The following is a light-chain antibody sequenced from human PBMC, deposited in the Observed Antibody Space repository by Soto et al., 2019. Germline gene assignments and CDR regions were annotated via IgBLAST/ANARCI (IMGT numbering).Light chain of an antibody. V-gene: IGLV2-14*01. CDR3: NSYTTTSTYV. J-gene: IGLJ1*01. CDR2: EVT. Sequence: QSALTQPASVSGSPGQSITISCTGTSSGVGGYNYVSWYQHHPGEAPKLMIFEVTKRPSGVSNRFSGSKSGNTASLTISGLQAEDEADYFCNSYTTTSTYVFGSGTKVTVL. CDR1: SSGVGGYNY.